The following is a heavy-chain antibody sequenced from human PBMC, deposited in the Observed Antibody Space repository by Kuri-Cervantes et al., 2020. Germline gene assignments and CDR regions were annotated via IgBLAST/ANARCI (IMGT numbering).Heavy chain of an antibody. V-gene: IGHV5-51*01. D-gene: IGHD2-2*01. Sequence: GGSLRLSCKGSGYSFTNYWIGWVRQMPGKGLEWMGIIYPGDSDTRYSPSFQGQVTISADKSISTAYLQWSSLKASDTAMYYCARLQTHGYCSSTSCRYFDYWGQGTLVTVSS. CDR1: GYSFTNYW. CDR2: IYPGDSDT. J-gene: IGHJ4*02. CDR3: ARLQTHGYCSSTSCRYFDY.